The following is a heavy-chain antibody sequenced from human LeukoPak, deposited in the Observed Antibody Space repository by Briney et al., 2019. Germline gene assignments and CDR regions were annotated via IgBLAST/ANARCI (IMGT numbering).Heavy chain of an antibody. J-gene: IGHJ6*02. CDR2: ISSSSSYI. D-gene: IGHD6-13*01. CDR1: VFIFCSYS. Sequence: GGSLRLSCTASVFIFCSYSMNWVRQAPGKGLEWVSSISSSSSYIFYADSVKGRVTISRDNAKNSLYLQMNSMRAADTALYYCGRVRAAAGFYYGMHVWGQGTTVTVSS. V-gene: IGHV3-21*04. CDR3: GRVRAAAGFYYGMHV.